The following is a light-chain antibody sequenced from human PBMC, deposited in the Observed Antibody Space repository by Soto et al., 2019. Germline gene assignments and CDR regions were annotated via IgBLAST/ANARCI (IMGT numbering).Light chain of an antibody. V-gene: IGKV1-5*01. Sequence: LAWYQQKPGKAPRLLIYDASNLEDGVPSRFSGSGSGTEFTLTINSLQPDDFTTFYCQQYNSYPWTFGQGTKVDIQ. CDR3: QQYNSYPWT. CDR2: DAS. J-gene: IGKJ1*01.